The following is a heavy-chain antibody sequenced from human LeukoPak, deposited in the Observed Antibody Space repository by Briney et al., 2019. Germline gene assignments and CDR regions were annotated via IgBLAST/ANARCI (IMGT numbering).Heavy chain of an antibody. J-gene: IGHJ2*01. Sequence: SQTLSLTCAISGDSVSSNSAAWNWIRQSPSRGLEWLGRTYYRSKWYNDYAVSVKSRITINPDTSKNQFSLKLSSVTAADTAVYYCARDERTYSSSSPNWYFDLWGRGTLVTVSS. D-gene: IGHD6-6*01. CDR3: ARDERTYSSSSPNWYFDL. CDR2: TYYRSKWYN. CDR1: GDSVSSNSAA. V-gene: IGHV6-1*01.